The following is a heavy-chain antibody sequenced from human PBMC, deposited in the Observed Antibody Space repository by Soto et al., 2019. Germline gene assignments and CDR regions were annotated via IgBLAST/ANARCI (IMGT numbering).Heavy chain of an antibody. V-gene: IGHV3-7*03. Sequence: EVQLVESGGGLVQPGGSLRLSCAASGFTFSSYWMSWVRQAPGKGLEWVANIKQDGSEKYYVDSVKGRFTISRDNAKNSLYLQIKSLRAEDEAVYYCGRVRFWRGYPPLYYYYYGMDVWGQGTTVTVSS. J-gene: IGHJ6*02. CDR3: GRVRFWRGYPPLYYYYYGMDV. D-gene: IGHD3-3*01. CDR2: IKQDGSEK. CDR1: GFTFSSYW.